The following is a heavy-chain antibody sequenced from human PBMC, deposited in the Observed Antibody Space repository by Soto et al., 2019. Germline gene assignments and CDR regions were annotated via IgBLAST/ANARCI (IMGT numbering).Heavy chain of an antibody. CDR3: ARKGEDYYYGMDV. CDR1: GFTFSSYS. Sequence: LGLSCAASGFTFSSYSMNWVRQAPGKGLEWVSSISSSSSYIYYADSVKGRFTISRDNAKNSLYLQMNSLRAEDTAVYYCARKGEDYYYGMDVWGQGTTVTVSS. V-gene: IGHV3-21*01. CDR2: ISSSSSYI. J-gene: IGHJ6*02. D-gene: IGHD3-16*01.